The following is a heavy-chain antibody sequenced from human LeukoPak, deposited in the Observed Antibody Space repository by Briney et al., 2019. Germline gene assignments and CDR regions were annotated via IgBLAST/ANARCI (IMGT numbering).Heavy chain of an antibody. CDR1: GGSISSGGYY. Sequence: SQTLSLTCTVSGGSISSGGYYWSWIRQHPGKGLEWIGYIYYSGSTYYNPSLKSRVTISVDTSKNQFSLKLSSATAADTAVYYCARDRGSGSYYPAAYGMDVWGKGTTVTVSS. J-gene: IGHJ6*04. D-gene: IGHD3-10*01. V-gene: IGHV4-31*03. CDR3: ARDRGSGSYYPAAYGMDV. CDR2: IYYSGST.